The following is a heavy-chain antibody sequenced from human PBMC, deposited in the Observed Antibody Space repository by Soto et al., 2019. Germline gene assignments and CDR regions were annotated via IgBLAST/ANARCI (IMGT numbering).Heavy chain of an antibody. CDR2: INAYNGNT. Sequence: QLQLVQSGPEVKKPGASVKGSCKASGYPFTTYGVTWVRQAPGQGLEWMGWINAYNGNTNYAQKLQGRVTMTTDTSTSTAYMELRSLRSDDTAVYYCARMGDVPYYYYGMDVWGQGTTVTVSS. J-gene: IGHJ6*02. D-gene: IGHD3-16*01. V-gene: IGHV1-18*01. CDR3: ARMGDVPYYYYGMDV. CDR1: GYPFTTYG.